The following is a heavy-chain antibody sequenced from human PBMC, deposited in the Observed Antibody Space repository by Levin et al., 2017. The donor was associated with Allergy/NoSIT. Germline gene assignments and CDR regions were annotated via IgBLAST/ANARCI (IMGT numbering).Heavy chain of an antibody. CDR1: GGSISSGGYY. Sequence: SETLSLTCTVSGGSISSGGYYWSWIRPHPGKGLEWIVYIYYSGNTYYNPSLKRPVTISVDTYKNQCALTPSTVAAADAAVYYCARATGYDLDQWGQGTMVTVSS. V-gene: IGHV4-31*01. J-gene: IGHJ4*02. CDR2: IYYSGNT. CDR3: ARATGYDLDQ. D-gene: IGHD5-12*01.